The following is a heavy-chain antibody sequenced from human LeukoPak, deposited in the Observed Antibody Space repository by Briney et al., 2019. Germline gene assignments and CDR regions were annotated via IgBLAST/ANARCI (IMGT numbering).Heavy chain of an antibody. CDR2: INPSNDFT. D-gene: IGHD1-1*01. V-gene: IGHV1-46*01. CDR3: GRDIGDTTIGY. CDR1: GYSFTSYH. Sequence: GASVKVSCKASGYSFTSYHMQWARQAPGQGLGWLGLINPSNDFTRYAQNFQGRITITRDTSTSTVYMELRSLRSEDTAVYYCGRDIGDTTIGYWGQGTLVTVSS. J-gene: IGHJ4*02.